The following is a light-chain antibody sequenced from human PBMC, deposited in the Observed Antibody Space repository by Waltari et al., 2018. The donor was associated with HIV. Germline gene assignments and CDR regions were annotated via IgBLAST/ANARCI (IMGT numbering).Light chain of an antibody. CDR2: SHI. CDR1: TSNIGTNN. J-gene: IGLJ3*02. CDR3: SAWDASLGAWM. V-gene: IGLV1-44*01. Sequence: QSVLTQPHSASATPGQRIIISCSGSTSNIGTNNVNWYKQLPGTTPRLLMHSHIQRPSGVPDRFSGSRSGTSASLAISGLQSEDEADYYCSAWDASLGAWMFGGGTKLTVL.